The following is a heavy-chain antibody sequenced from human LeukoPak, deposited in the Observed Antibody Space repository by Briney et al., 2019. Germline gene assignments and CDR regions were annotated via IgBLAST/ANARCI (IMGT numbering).Heavy chain of an antibody. CDR1: GYTLTELS. CDR3: ATGPPYGSGSYYLVYNWFDP. D-gene: IGHD3-10*01. CDR2: FDPEDGET. Sequence: GASVKVSCKVSGYTLTELSMHWVRQAPGKGLEWMGGFDPEDGETIYAQKFQGRVTMTEDTSTDTAYMELSSLRSEDTAVYYCATGPPYGSGSYYLVYNWFDPWGQGTLVTVSS. V-gene: IGHV1-24*01. J-gene: IGHJ5*02.